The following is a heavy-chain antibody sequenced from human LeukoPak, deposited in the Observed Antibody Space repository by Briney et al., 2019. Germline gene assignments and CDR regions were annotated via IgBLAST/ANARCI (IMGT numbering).Heavy chain of an antibody. Sequence: SETLSLTCTVSGGSISSYYWSWIRQPAGKGLEWIGRIYTSGSTNYNPSLKSRVTMSVDTSKNQFSLKLSSVTAADTAVYYCARGRDHSYYGSGLSPSNYYYYYMDVWGKGTTVTISS. V-gene: IGHV4-4*07. J-gene: IGHJ6*03. CDR2: IYTSGST. CDR1: GGSISSYY. D-gene: IGHD3-10*01. CDR3: ARGRDHSYYGSGLSPSNYYYYYMDV.